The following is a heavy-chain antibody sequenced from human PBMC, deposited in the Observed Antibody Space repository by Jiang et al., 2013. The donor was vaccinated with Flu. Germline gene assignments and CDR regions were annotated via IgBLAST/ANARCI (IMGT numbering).Heavy chain of an antibody. CDR3: ASNYYDSSGYFDY. D-gene: IGHD3-22*01. J-gene: IGHJ4*02. Sequence: GSGLVKPSQTLSLTCTVSGGSISSGSYYWSWIRQPAGKGLEWIGRIYTSGSTNYNPSLKSRVTISVDTSKNQFSLKLSSVTAADTAVYYCASNYYDSSGYFDYWGQGTLVTVSS. V-gene: IGHV4-61*02. CDR2: IYTSGST. CDR1: GGSISSGSYY.